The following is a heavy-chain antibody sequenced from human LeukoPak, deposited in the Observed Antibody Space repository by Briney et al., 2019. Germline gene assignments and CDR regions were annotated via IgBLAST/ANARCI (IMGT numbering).Heavy chain of an antibody. D-gene: IGHD6-6*01. J-gene: IGHJ4*02. CDR1: GFTFSTYG. V-gene: IGHV3-30*02. CDR2: IRYDGSSR. Sequence: GGSLRLSCAASGFTFSTYGMHWVRQAPGKGLEWVAFIRYDGSSRYYADSVKGRFTISRDNAKNALYLQMNSLRAEDTGLYYCARADGDYWGPGTLVTVSS. CDR3: ARADGDY.